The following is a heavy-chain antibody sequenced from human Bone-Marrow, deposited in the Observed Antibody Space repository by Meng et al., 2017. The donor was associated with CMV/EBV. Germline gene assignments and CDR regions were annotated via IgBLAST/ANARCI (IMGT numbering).Heavy chain of an antibody. CDR1: GTLSSYA. CDR2: IIPIFGTA. D-gene: IGHD2-15*01. J-gene: IGHJ4*02. Sequence: GTLSSYAIGWVGQAPGQGLEWMGGIIPIFGTANYAQKFQGRVTITTDESTSTAYMELSSLRSEDTAVYYCASSWGYCSGGSCPNSNWGQGTLVTVSS. V-gene: IGHV1-69*05. CDR3: ASSWGYCSGGSCPNSN.